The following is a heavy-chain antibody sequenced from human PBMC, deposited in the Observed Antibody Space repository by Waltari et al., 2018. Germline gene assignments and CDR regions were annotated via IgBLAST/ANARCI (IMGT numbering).Heavy chain of an antibody. V-gene: IGHV3-7*01. CDR1: GFTFRSYW. CDR2: IKQDGSEK. CDR3: ARQGDRRIAVADY. J-gene: IGHJ4*02. Sequence: EVQLVESGGGLVQPGGSLRLSCAASGFTFRSYWMSWVRPAPGKGLEWVANIKQDGSEKYYVDSVKGRFTISRDNAKNSLYLQMNSLRAEDTAVYYCARQGDRRIAVADYWGQGTLVTVSS. D-gene: IGHD6-19*01.